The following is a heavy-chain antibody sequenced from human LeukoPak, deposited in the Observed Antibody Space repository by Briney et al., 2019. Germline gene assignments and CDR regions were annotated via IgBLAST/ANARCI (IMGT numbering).Heavy chain of an antibody. V-gene: IGHV3-30*19. CDR2: ISYDGSNK. J-gene: IGHJ3*02. Sequence: GGSLRLSCAASGFTFSSYGMHWVRQAPGKGREWVAVISYDGSNKYYADCVKGRFTISRDNSKNTLYLQMNSLRAEDTSVYYCARDAGDIVLMVYAILHAFDIWGQGTMVTVSS. CDR1: GFTFSSYG. D-gene: IGHD2-8*01. CDR3: ARDAGDIVLMVYAILHAFDI.